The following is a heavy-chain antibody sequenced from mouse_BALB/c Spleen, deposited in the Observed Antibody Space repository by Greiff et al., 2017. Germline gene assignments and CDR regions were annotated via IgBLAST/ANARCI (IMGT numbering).Heavy chain of an antibody. CDR1: GFSLTSYG. V-gene: IGHV2-9*02. J-gene: IGHJ4*01. CDR3: ARGGTTTAHAMDY. D-gene: IGHD1-2*01. Sequence: QVQLKESGPGLVAPSQSLSITCTVSGFSLTSYGVHWVRQPPGKGLEWLGVIWAGGSTNYNSALMSRLSISKDNSKSQVFLKMNSLQTDDTAMYYCARGGTTTAHAMDYWGQGTSVTVSS. CDR2: IWAGGST.